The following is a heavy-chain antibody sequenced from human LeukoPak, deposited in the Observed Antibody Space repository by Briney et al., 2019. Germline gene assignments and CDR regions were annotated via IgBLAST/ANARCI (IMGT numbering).Heavy chain of an antibody. Sequence: SETLSLTCTVSGGSISSGGYYWSWIRQPPGKGLEWIGYIYYSGSTYYNPSLKSRVTISVDTSKNQFSLKLSSVTAADTAVYYCARWAGDYVDAFDIWGQGTMVTVSS. CDR3: ARWAGDYVDAFDI. V-gene: IGHV4-30-4*01. CDR2: IYYSGST. D-gene: IGHD4-17*01. CDR1: GGSISSGGYY. J-gene: IGHJ3*02.